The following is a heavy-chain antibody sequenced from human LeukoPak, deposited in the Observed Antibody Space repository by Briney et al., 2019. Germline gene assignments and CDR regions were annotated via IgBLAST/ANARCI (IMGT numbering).Heavy chain of an antibody. J-gene: IGHJ3*02. V-gene: IGHV3-74*01. D-gene: IGHD5-24*01. CDR1: GFTFSSYW. CDR2: IKTDGSRT. Sequence: QPGGSLRLSCAASGFTFSSYWMHWVRHAPGKGLVWVSRIKTDGSRTHYADFAQGRFTISRDNAKITLYLQMNSLRAEDTAVYYCARDGYKFRAFDIWGQGTMVTVSP. CDR3: ARDGYKFRAFDI.